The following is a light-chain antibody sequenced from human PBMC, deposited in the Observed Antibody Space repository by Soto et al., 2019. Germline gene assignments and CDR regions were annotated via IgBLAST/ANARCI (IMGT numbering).Light chain of an antibody. J-gene: IGLJ1*01. CDR3: QSYDSSLSGYV. Sequence: QSVLTQPPSASGSPGQSVTISCTGTSSDVGGYNYVSWYQQHPGTAPKLMIYDVIKRPSGVPDRFSGSKSGTSASLAITGLQAEDEADYYCQSYDSSLSGYVFGTGTKVTVL. CDR2: DVI. CDR1: SSDVGGYNY. V-gene: IGLV2-8*01.